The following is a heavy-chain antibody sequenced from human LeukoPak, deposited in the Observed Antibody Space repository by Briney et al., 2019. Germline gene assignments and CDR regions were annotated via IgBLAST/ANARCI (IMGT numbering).Heavy chain of an antibody. Sequence: PGGSLRLSCAASGFTFSSYEINSVRQAPGKGLQWVSDIGSSGTTIYYADSVKGRFTISRDNAKNSLYLQMNSLRAEDTAVYYCARIFWCTSSCLFGNWGQGTLVTVSS. D-gene: IGHD2-21*01. CDR1: GFTFSSYE. CDR2: IGSSGTTI. J-gene: IGHJ4*02. V-gene: IGHV3-48*03. CDR3: ARIFWCTSSCLFGN.